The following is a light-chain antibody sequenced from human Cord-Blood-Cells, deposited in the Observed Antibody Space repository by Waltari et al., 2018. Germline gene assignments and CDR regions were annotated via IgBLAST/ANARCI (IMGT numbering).Light chain of an antibody. Sequence: IKMTQSPASVSASVGDSATVTCWSSQGIIIWLAWYQQKPGKAPNQLIHVASRLQSGVPSRFSGSGSGTDFTLTISSLQPEDFATYYCQQANSFPLTFGRGTKVEIK. CDR1: QGIIIW. CDR3: QQANSFPLT. CDR2: VAS. V-gene: IGKV1-12*01. J-gene: IGKJ4*01.